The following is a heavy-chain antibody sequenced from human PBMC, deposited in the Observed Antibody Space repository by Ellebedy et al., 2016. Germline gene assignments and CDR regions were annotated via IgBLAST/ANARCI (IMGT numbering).Heavy chain of an antibody. J-gene: IGHJ3*02. V-gene: IGHV4-59*12. CDR3: ARAYFATIDAFDI. D-gene: IGHD1-26*01. CDR1: GGSISSYY. Sequence: SETLSLXXTVSGGSISSYYWSWIRQPPGKGLEWIGYIYYSGSTYYNPSLKSRVTISVDTSKNQFSLKLSSVTAADTAVYYCARAYFATIDAFDIWGQGTMVTVSS. CDR2: IYYSGST.